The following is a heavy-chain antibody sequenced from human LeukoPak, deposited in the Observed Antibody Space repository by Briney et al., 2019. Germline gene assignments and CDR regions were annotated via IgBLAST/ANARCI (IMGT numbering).Heavy chain of an antibody. V-gene: IGHV3-53*01. CDR3: ARDGTYYDILTEDYYYSGMDV. CDR2: IYSGGST. Sequence: GGSLRLSCAAYGFTVSSNYMSWVRQAPGKGLEWVSDIYSGGSTYYADSVKGRFTISRDNSKTSLYLQMNSLRAEDTAVYYCARDGTYYDILTEDYYYSGMDVWGQGTTVTVSS. J-gene: IGHJ6*02. D-gene: IGHD3-9*01. CDR1: GFTVSSNY.